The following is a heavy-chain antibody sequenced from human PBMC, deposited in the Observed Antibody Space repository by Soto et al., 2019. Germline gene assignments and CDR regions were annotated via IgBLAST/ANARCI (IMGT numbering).Heavy chain of an antibody. CDR2: INAANGDT. CDR1: GYTFTSYG. V-gene: IGHV1-3*01. J-gene: IGHJ5*02. CDR3: VKRHVSATGIDWFDP. D-gene: IGHD6-13*01. Sequence: ASVKVSCKASGYTFTSYGIHWVRQAPGQRLEWMGWINAANGDTKYSPKFQGRVTITRDTSASTAYMELSSLRSEDTAVYYCVKRHVSATGIDWFDPWGQGTLVTVSS.